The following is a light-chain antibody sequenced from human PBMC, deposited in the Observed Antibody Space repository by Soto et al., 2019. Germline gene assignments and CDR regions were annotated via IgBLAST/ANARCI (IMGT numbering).Light chain of an antibody. V-gene: IGKV1-8*01. CDR2: AAS. CDR3: QQYYSYPYT. CDR1: QGISSY. Sequence: AIRMTQSPSSLSESTGDRVTITCRASQGISSYLAWYQQKPGKAHKLLIYAASTLQSGVPSRFSGSGSGTDFTLTISCLQSEDFATYYCQQYYSYPYTFGQGTKLEIK. J-gene: IGKJ2*01.